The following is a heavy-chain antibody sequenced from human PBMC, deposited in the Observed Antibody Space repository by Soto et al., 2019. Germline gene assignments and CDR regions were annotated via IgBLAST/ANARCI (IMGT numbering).Heavy chain of an antibody. CDR2: IYYSGST. D-gene: IGHD3-3*01. Sequence: PSETLSLTCTVSGGSVSSGSYYWSWIRQPPGKGLEWIGYIYYSGSTNYNPSLKSRVTISVDTSKNQFSLKLSSVTAADTAVYYCARLLFYDFHHDYWGQGTLVTVSS. V-gene: IGHV4-61*01. CDR1: GGSVSSGSYY. CDR3: ARLLFYDFHHDY. J-gene: IGHJ4*02.